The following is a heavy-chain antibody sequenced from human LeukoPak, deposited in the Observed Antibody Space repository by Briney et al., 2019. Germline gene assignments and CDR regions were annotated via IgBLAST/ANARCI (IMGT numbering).Heavy chain of an antibody. J-gene: IGHJ6*04. CDR3: ARDIVVVPAAMNYYYGMDV. V-gene: IGHV5-10-1*01. CDR2: IDPSDSYT. Sequence: GESLRISCKGSGYSFTSYWICWVRQMPGKGLEWMGRIDPSDSYTNYSPSFQGHVTISADKSISTAYLQWSSLKASDTAMYYCARDIVVVPAAMNYYYGMDVWGKGTTVTVSS. D-gene: IGHD2-2*01. CDR1: GYSFTSYW.